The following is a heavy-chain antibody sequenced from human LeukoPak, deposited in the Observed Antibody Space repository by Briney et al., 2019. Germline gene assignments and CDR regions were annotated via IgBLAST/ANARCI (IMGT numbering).Heavy chain of an antibody. V-gene: IGHV1-2*02. CDR2: INPHSGGT. CDR1: GDTFSGYY. Sequence: ASVKVSFKASGDTFSGYYMHWVRQAPGQGLEWMGWINPHSGGTNYAQNFQGRVTMTRDTSISTAYMELSRLRGDDTAAYYCARDLQKNYYYYYMDVWGKGTTVTVSS. CDR3: ARDLQKNYYYYYMDV. J-gene: IGHJ6*03.